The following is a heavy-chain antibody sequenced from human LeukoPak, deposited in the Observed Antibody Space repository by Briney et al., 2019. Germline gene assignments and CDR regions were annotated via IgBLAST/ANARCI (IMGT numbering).Heavy chain of an antibody. D-gene: IGHD6-13*01. CDR2: FDPEDGET. Sequence: ASVKVSCKVSGYTLTELSMHWVRQAPGKGLEWMGGFDPEDGETIYAQKFQGRVTMTEDTSTDTAYMELSSLRSEDTAVYYCATVIAAAGTFDYSGQGTLVTVSS. V-gene: IGHV1-24*01. J-gene: IGHJ4*02. CDR3: ATVIAAAGTFDY. CDR1: GYTLTELS.